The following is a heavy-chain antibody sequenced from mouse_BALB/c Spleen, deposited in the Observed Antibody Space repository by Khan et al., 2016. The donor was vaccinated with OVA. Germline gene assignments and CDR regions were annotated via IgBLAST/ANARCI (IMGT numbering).Heavy chain of an antibody. D-gene: IGHD2-14*01. CDR1: GYTFTSYT. J-gene: IGHJ3*01. Sequence: VQLQESGAELARPGASVKMSCKASGYTFTSYTIHWIKKRPGQGLEWIGYINPSNDYTNYNQKFEDKATLTTDKSSTTAYLRLSSLTSDDSAVYNGVRDGAYHRNDGWFAYWGQGTLVTVSA. CDR2: INPSNDYT. V-gene: IGHV1-4*01. CDR3: VRDGAYHRNDGWFAY.